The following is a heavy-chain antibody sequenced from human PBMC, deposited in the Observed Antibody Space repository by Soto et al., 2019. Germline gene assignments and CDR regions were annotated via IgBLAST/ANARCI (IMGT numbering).Heavy chain of an antibody. J-gene: IGHJ5*02. CDR3: AREMGACSDSSCYPGPYES. CDR1: GFTFTSYS. V-gene: IGHV3-48*02. CDR2: ITSKSTTI. D-gene: IGHD2-2*01. Sequence: GGSLRLSCAASGFTFTSYSMNWVRQAPGQGLDWVSYITSKSTTIKYADSVKGRFTVSSDNAKNSQYLQLKSLRDEDTAVYYCAREMGACSDSSCYPGPYESWGQGTPVTVSS.